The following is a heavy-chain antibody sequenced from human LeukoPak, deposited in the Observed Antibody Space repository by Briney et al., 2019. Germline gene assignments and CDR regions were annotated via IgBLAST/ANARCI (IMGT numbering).Heavy chain of an antibody. V-gene: IGHV3-21*01. CDR2: ISSSSSYI. J-gene: IGHJ3*02. D-gene: IGHD5-24*01. CDR1: GFSFSNYG. Sequence: GGSLKLSCAASGFSFSNYGMNWVRQAPGKGLEWVSLISSSSSYIYYADSVKGRFTISRDNAKNSLYLQMNSLRAEDTAVYYCARCRNGYRNDVFDIWGQGTMVTVSS. CDR3: ARCRNGYRNDVFDI.